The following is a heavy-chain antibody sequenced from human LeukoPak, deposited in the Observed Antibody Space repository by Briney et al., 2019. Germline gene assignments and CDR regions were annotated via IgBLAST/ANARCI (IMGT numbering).Heavy chain of an antibody. D-gene: IGHD3-10*01. Sequence: GSLRLSCAASGFTFSSYEMNWVRQAPGKGLEWVSYISSSGSTIYYADSVKGRFTISRDNSKNTLYLQMNSLRAEDTAVYYCAKELHYYGSGSYSGYWGQGTLVTVSS. CDR2: ISSSGSTI. V-gene: IGHV3-48*03. J-gene: IGHJ4*02. CDR1: GFTFSSYE. CDR3: AKELHYYGSGSYSGY.